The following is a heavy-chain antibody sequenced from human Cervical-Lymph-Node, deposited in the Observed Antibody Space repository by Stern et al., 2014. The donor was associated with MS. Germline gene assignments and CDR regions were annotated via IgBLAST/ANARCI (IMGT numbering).Heavy chain of an antibody. CDR2: INPVLSTI. J-gene: IGHJ5*02. CDR3: ARRGSARRGSGWLDP. CDR1: GCTFNRHG. D-gene: IGHD3-10*01. Sequence: QVQLGESGAEVKKPGSSVKVSCKASGCTFNRHGMTWVRQAPGQGLEWMGRINPVLSTIDYAQKFQDRVTITAHESTSTTYMELSSLRSEDTAVYYCARRGSARRGSGWLDPWGQGTLVTVSS. V-gene: IGHV1-69*01.